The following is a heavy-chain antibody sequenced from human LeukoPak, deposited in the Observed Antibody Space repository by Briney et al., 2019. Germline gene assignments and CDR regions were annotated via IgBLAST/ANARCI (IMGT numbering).Heavy chain of an antibody. Sequence: PSGTLSLTCTVSVASPSKDSWAGIRQPPGRGLEWIGYVIHSDFNKTNGYITNYNPPLESRVTTSRDTPTNQFSLTLSSMTAADTATSYCVRASVDSGGAFDVWGQGTVVTVSS. D-gene: IGHD5-12*01. CDR1: VASPSKDS. CDR2: VIHSDFNKTNGYIT. V-gene: IGHV4-59*12. CDR3: VRASVDSGGAFDV. J-gene: IGHJ3*01.